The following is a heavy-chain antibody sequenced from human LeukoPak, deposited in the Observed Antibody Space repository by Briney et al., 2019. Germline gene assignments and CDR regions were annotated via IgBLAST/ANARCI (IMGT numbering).Heavy chain of an antibody. Sequence: HPGRSLRLSCAASGFTFDDYAMHWVRQAPGKGLEWVSGISWNSASIGYADSVKGRFKISRDNAKNSLYLQMNSLRAEDMALYYCAKDKGDFWSGYPMDVWGKGTTVTVSS. V-gene: IGHV3-9*03. CDR3: AKDKGDFWSGYPMDV. J-gene: IGHJ6*03. CDR2: ISWNSASI. D-gene: IGHD3-3*01. CDR1: GFTFDDYA.